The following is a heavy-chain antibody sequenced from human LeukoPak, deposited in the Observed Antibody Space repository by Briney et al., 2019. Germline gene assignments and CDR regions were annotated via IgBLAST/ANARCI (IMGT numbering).Heavy chain of an antibody. CDR3: ARHPRRGYSYGYPFGY. CDR1: GYSISSGYY. CDR2: IYHSGST. J-gene: IGHJ4*02. D-gene: IGHD5-18*01. Sequence: PSETLSLTCTVSGYSISSGYYWGWIRQPPGKGLEWIGSIYHSGSTYYNPSLKSRVTISVDTSKNQFSLKLSSVTAADTAVYYCARHPRRGYSYGYPFGYWGQGTLVTVSS. V-gene: IGHV4-38-2*02.